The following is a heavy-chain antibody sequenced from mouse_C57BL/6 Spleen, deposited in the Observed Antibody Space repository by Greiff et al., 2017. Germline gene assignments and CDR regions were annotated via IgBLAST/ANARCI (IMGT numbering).Heavy chain of an antibody. CDR3: ARHDYSNYLYAMDY. D-gene: IGHD2-5*01. Sequence: VQLQESGPGLVAPSQSLSITCTVSGFSLTSYGVHWVRQPPGKGLEWLVVIWSDGSTTYNSALKSRLSISKDNSKSQVFLKMNSLQTDDTAMYYCARHDYSNYLYAMDYWGQGTSVTVSS. CDR2: IWSDGST. V-gene: IGHV2-6-1*01. CDR1: GFSLTSYG. J-gene: IGHJ4*01.